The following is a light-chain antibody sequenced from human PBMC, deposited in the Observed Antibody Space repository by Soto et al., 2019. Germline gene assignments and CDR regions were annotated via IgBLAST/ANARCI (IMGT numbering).Light chain of an antibody. V-gene: IGKV1-39*01. CDR1: QSISNY. CDR2: GAS. Sequence: DIQMTQSPSSLSASVGDRVTITCRASQSISNYLNWNQQKPGKAPKLLIYGASTLQSGVPSRFSGSGSGTDFTLTISSLQPEDFATYYCQHGYSIVSFTFGPGTKVDIK. J-gene: IGKJ3*01. CDR3: QHGYSIVSFT.